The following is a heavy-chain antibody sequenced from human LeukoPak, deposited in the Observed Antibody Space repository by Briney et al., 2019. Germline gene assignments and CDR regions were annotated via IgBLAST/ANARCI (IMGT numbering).Heavy chain of an antibody. CDR1: AFTFSHYG. V-gene: IGHV3-33*01. CDR2: IWYDGSNK. Sequence: PGGSLRLSCAASAFTFSHYGMPWVRQAPGKGLEWVATIWYDGSNKFYADSVKGRFTISRDNSKNTLYVQMNSLRAEDTAVYYCARDWVSRQSSSSWYFFDPWGQGTQVTVSS. CDR3: ARDWVSRQSSSSWYFFDP. D-gene: IGHD6-13*01. J-gene: IGHJ5*02.